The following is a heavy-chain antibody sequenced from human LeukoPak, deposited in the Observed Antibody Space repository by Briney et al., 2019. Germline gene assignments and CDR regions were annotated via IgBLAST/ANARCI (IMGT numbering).Heavy chain of an antibody. CDR1: GFTFSSYA. V-gene: IGHV3-23*01. J-gene: IGHJ5*02. CDR3: AKDNGPHGTSNWFDP. CDR2: ISGSGGST. Sequence: GGSLRLSCAASGFTFSSYAMSWVRQAPGKGLEWVSAISGSGGSTYYADSVKGRFIISRDNSKNTLYLQMNSLRAEDTAVYYCAKDNGPHGTSNWFDPWGQGTLVTVSS. D-gene: IGHD1-7*01.